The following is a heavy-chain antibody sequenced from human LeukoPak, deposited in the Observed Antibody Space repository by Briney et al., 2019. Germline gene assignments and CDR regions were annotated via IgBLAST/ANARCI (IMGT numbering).Heavy chain of an antibody. J-gene: IGHJ3*02. Sequence: ASVKVSCKASGYTFTGYYMHWVRQAPGQGLEWMGRINPNSGGTNYAQKFQGRVTMTRDTSISTAYMELSRLRSDDTAVYYCARVGFSVGGFDAFDIWGQGTMVTVSS. CDR2: INPNSGGT. V-gene: IGHV1-2*06. D-gene: IGHD3-16*01. CDR3: ARVGFSVGGFDAFDI. CDR1: GYTFTGYY.